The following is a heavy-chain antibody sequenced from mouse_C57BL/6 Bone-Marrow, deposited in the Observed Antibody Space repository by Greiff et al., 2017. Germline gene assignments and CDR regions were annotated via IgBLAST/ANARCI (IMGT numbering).Heavy chain of an antibody. V-gene: IGHV1-53*01. CDR2: FNPSNGGT. D-gene: IGHD1-1*01. CDR1: GYTFTSYW. J-gene: IGHJ2*01. Sequence: QVQLQQPGTELVKPGASVKLSCKASGYTFTSYWMHWVKQRPGQGLEWIGNFNPSNGGTNYNEKFKSKATLTVDKSSSTAYMQLNSLTSDDSAVYYCARSGTTVASFDYWGKGTTLTVSS. CDR3: ARSGTTVASFDY.